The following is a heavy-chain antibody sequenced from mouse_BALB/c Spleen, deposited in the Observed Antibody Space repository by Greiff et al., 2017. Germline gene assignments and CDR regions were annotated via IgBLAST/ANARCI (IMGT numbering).Heavy chain of an antibody. CDR3: ARHHFAY. V-gene: IGHV5-12-2*01. Sequence: DVQLVESGGGLVQPGGSLKLSCAASGFTFSSYTMSWVRQTPEKRLEWVAYISNGGGSTYYPDTVKGRFTISRDNAKNTLYLQMSSLKSEDTAMYYCARHHFAYWGQGTLVTVSA. CDR2: ISNGGGST. J-gene: IGHJ3*01. CDR1: GFTFSSYT.